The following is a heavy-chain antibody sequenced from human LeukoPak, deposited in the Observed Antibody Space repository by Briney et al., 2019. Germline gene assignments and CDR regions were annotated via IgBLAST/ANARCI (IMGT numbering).Heavy chain of an antibody. V-gene: IGHV4-31*03. CDR2: IYYSGST. Sequence: KASETLSLTCTVSGGSISSGGYYWSWIRQHPGKGLEWIGYIYYSGSTHYNPSLKSRVTISVDTSKNQFSLKLSSVTAPDTAVYYCAREGQQLVPPFDYWGQGTLVTVSS. D-gene: IGHD6-6*01. CDR1: GGSISSGGYY. CDR3: AREGQQLVPPFDY. J-gene: IGHJ4*02.